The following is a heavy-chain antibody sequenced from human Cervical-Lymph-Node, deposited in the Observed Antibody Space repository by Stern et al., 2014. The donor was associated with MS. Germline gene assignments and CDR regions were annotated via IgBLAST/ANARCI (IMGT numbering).Heavy chain of an antibody. Sequence: QVQLVQSGGGVVQPGRSLRLSCEASGFWFSSYGIHWVRQAPGKGLEWVAVISYDGSNTHYGVSVKGRFPISRDNSKNMLFLHMNSLSAEDTAVYYCVTGRGYMSGQPDFDYWGQGALVTVTS. V-gene: IGHV3-30*03. J-gene: IGHJ4*02. D-gene: IGHD5-18*01. CDR2: ISYDGSNT. CDR1: GFWFSSYG. CDR3: VTGRGYMSGQPDFDY.